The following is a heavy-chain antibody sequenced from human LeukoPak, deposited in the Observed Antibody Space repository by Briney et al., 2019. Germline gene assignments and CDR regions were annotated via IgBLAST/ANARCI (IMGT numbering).Heavy chain of an antibody. J-gene: IGHJ5*02. CDR1: GGSISSSNW. Sequence: SETLSLTCAVSGGSISSSNWWSWVHQPPGKGLEWIGEIYHSGSTNYNPSLKSRVTISVDTSKNQFSLKLSSVTAADTAVYYCARLRNYDSSGYYSSEWFDPWGQGTLVTVSS. V-gene: IGHV4-4*02. D-gene: IGHD3-22*01. CDR2: IYHSGST. CDR3: ARLRNYDSSGYYSSEWFDP.